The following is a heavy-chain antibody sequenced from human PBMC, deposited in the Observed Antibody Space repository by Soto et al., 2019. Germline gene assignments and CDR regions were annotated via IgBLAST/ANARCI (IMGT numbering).Heavy chain of an antibody. CDR1: GGTFSSYA. Sequence: QVQLVQSGAEVKQPGSSVKVSCKASGGTFSSYAISWVRQAPGQGLEWVGGIIPLGPSRSYAQKFQGRGTITADESTSTAYMELGSLRVEDTAVYYCAKDLLGFGYTAADVGGQVTKVTVSS. V-gene: IGHV1-69*12. CDR3: AKDLLGFGYTAADV. J-gene: IGHJ6*02. D-gene: IGHD3-10*01. CDR2: IIPLGPSR.